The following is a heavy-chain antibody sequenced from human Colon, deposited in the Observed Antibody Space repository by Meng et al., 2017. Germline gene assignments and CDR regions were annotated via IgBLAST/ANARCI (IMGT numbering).Heavy chain of an antibody. CDR3: ARGMTNGITFGGVIVN. V-gene: IGHV4-61*01. CDR2: IYYSGST. J-gene: IGHJ4*02. Sequence: QGPLEESGTGRVGPSETLSLTCTVSGGSVSSGSYYWSWIRQPPGKGLEWIGYIYYSGSTNYNPSLKSRVTISVDTSKNQFSLKLSSVTAADTAVYYCARGMTNGITFGGVIVNWGQGTLVTVSS. CDR1: GGSVSSGSYY. D-gene: IGHD3-16*02.